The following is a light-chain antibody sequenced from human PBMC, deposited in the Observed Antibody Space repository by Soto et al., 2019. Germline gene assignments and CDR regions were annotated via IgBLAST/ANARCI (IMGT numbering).Light chain of an antibody. CDR1: SGHSSYA. CDR2: LNSDGSH. Sequence: QPVLTQSPSASASLGASVKLTCTLSSGHSSYAIAWHQQQPEKGPRHLMKLNSDGSHSKGDGIPDRFSGSSSGAERYLTISGLQSEDEADYYCQTWGTGIVVFGGGTKLTVL. V-gene: IGLV4-69*01. J-gene: IGLJ2*01. CDR3: QTWGTGIVV.